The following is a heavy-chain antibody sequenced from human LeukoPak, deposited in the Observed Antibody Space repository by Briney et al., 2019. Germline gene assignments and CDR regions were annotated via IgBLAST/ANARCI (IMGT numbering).Heavy chain of an antibody. J-gene: IGHJ4*02. CDR2: ISSSSSTI. CDR1: GFTLCSYS. V-gene: IGHV3-48*02. D-gene: IGHD3-16*01. CDR3: ARNRSTFGDPGLDY. Sequence: GGSLRLSRAASGFTLCSYSMNWGRQAPGKGREGVSYISSSSSTIYYADSVKGRFTISRDNAKNSLYLQMNSLTDEDTAVYYCARNRSTFGDPGLDYWGQGTLVTVSS.